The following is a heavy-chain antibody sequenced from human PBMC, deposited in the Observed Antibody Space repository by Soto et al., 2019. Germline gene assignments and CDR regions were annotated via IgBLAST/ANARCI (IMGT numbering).Heavy chain of an antibody. CDR1: GFSFSAHG. Sequence: GGSLRLSCAASGFSFSAHGMHWVRQAPGKGLEWVAVISYDGINKDYADSVEGRLTISRDNSKNTSYLQLDSLRIDDTGIYYCAKDGGGGYQPPNYYYYGLDVWGQGTTVTVSS. V-gene: IGHV3-30*18. D-gene: IGHD2-21*01. CDR3: AKDGGGGYQPPNYYYYGLDV. J-gene: IGHJ6*02. CDR2: ISYDGINK.